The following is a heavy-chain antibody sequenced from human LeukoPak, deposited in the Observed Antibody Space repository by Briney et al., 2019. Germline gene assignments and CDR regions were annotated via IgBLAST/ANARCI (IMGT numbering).Heavy chain of an antibody. Sequence: GGSLRLSCAASGFAFSTYAMHWVRQGPGKGLEYVSVISSDGGSTYYANSVKGRFTISRDNSKNTLYLQMVSLRAEDMAVYYCARGRGLKSYYFYMDVWGKGTTVTVPS. J-gene: IGHJ6*03. CDR1: GFAFSTYA. CDR3: ARGRGLKSYYFYMDV. D-gene: IGHD5-24*01. V-gene: IGHV3-64*01. CDR2: ISSDGGST.